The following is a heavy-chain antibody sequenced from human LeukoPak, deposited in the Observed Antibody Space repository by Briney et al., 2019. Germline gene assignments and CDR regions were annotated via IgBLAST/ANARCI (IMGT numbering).Heavy chain of an antibody. CDR2: MNPNSGNT. CDR3: AREGRGGSSNAHFDY. D-gene: IGHD6-6*01. V-gene: IGHV1-8*01. Sequence: ASVNVSCKASGYTFTNYDINWVRQATGQGLEWMGWMNPNSGNTGYAQKFQGRVTMTRDTSISTAYMELSSLRSEDTAVYYCAREGRGGSSNAHFDYWGQGTLVTVSS. J-gene: IGHJ4*02. CDR1: GYTFTNYD.